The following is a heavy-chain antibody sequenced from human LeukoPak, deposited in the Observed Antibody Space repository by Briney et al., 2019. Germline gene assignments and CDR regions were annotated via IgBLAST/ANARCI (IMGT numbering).Heavy chain of an antibody. J-gene: IGHJ4*02. CDR3: ASLEGGPTDGR. CDR1: GFPVRRRF. V-gene: IGHV3-53*01. CDR2: IYSGGST. D-gene: IGHD3-3*01. Sequence: VGSLRLSCEVSGFPVRRRFMTWVRQAPGKGLECVSVIYSGGSTHYIDSVRGRFTISRDISNSTMYLEMNDLRVEDTAMYYCASLEGGPTDGRWGQGTLVTVSS.